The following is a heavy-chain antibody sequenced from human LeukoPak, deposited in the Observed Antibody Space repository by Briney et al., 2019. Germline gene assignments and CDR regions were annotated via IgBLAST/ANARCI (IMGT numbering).Heavy chain of an antibody. J-gene: IGHJ6*03. CDR2: IYTSGST. Sequence: PSETLSLTCTVSGGSISSYYWSWIRQPAGKGLEWIGRIYTSGSTNYNPSLKSRVTMSVDTSKNQFSLKLSSVTAADTTVYYCARAPYCSGGSCYYRHYYYYYIDVWGKGTTVTFSS. D-gene: IGHD2-15*01. V-gene: IGHV4-4*07. CDR3: ARAPYCSGGSCYYRHYYYYYIDV. CDR1: GGSISSYY.